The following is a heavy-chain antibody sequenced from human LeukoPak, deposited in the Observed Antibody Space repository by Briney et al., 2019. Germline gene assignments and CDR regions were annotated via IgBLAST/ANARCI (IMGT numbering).Heavy chain of an antibody. CDR2: ISGSGGST. Sequence: SGGSLRLSCEASGVTFSSYVMSWVRQAPGKGLEWVSAISGSGGSTYYADSVKGRFTISRDNSKNTLYLQMNSLRAEDTAVYYCAKPLTFYGDYFDYWGQGTLVTVSS. CDR3: AKPLTFYGDYFDY. J-gene: IGHJ4*02. V-gene: IGHV3-23*01. CDR1: GVTFSSYV. D-gene: IGHD2/OR15-2a*01.